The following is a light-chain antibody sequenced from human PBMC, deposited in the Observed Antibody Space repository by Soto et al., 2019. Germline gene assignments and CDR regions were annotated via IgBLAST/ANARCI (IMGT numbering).Light chain of an antibody. J-gene: IGKJ4*01. Sequence: EIVLTQSPATLSLSPGERATLSCRASHSVGSYLAWYQQKPGQAPRLLIYGATNRATGIPDRFSGSGSGTDFTLTISRLEPEDFAVYYCQQYNNWVTFGGGTKVDIK. V-gene: IGKV3-11*01. CDR2: GAT. CDR3: QQYNNWVT. CDR1: HSVGSY.